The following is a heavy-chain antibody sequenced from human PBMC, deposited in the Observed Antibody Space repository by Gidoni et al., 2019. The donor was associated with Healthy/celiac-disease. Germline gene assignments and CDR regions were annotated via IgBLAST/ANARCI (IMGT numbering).Heavy chain of an antibody. CDR3: ARVKDRYYGSGSYFHPFDY. CDR2: LIPIFGTA. D-gene: IGHD3-10*01. V-gene: IGHV1-69*01. J-gene: IGHJ4*02. CDR1: GGTFSSYA. Sequence: QVQLVQSGAAVKKPGSSVKVSCKASGGTFSSYAISWVRQAPGQGLEWMGGLIPIFGTANSAQKFQVSVTITADESTSTAYMELSSLRSEDTAGYYCARVKDRYYGSGSYFHPFDYWGQGTLVTVSS.